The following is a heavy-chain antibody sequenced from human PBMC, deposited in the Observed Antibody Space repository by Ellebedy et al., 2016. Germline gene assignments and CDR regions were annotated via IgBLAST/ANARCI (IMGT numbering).Heavy chain of an antibody. Sequence: SETLSLTXTVSGGSVSSGSYYWSWIRQPPGKGLEWIGYIYYSGSTNYNPSLKSRVTISVDTSKNQFSLKLSSVTAADTAVYYCARVDPPAAFDPWGQGTLVTVSS. CDR2: IYYSGST. J-gene: IGHJ5*02. D-gene: IGHD6-13*01. CDR3: ARVDPPAAFDP. CDR1: GGSVSSGSYY. V-gene: IGHV4-61*01.